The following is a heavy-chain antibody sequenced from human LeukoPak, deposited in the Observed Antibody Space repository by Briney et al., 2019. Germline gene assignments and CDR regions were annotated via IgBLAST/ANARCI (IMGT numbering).Heavy chain of an antibody. Sequence: GGSLRLSCAASGFTVSSNSMSWVRQAPGKGLDWVSVIYSGGSTYYADSVKGRFTISRDNSKNTLYLQMNSLRAEDTALYYCARGPRAPYYGMDVWGQGTTVTVSS. CDR3: ARGPRAPYYGMDV. J-gene: IGHJ6*02. CDR1: GFTVSSNS. V-gene: IGHV3-66*01. CDR2: IYSGGST.